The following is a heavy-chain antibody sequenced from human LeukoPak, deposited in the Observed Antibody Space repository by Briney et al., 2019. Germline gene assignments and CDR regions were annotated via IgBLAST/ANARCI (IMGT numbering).Heavy chain of an antibody. CDR2: ISGSGGST. V-gene: IGHV3-23*01. CDR3: AKDTHYYDSSGSDY. D-gene: IGHD3-22*01. CDR1: GFTFSSYA. J-gene: IGHJ4*02. Sequence: GGSLRLSCAASGFTFSSYAMSWVRRAPGKGLEWVSAISGSGGSTYYADSVKGRFTISRDNSKNTLYLQMNSLRAEDTAVYYCAKDTHYYDSSGSDYWGQGTLVTVSS.